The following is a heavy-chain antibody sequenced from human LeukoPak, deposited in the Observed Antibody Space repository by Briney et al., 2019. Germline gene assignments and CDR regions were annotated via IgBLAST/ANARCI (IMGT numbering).Heavy chain of an antibody. V-gene: IGHV1-69*04. D-gene: IGHD3-22*01. CDR1: GGTSNSHA. CDR3: ATTNDGGGYQWGDFFDY. Sequence: ASVKVSCKASGGTSNSHAISWVRQAPGQGLEWMGRIISNLGTTNRAQKFQDRVTLTADKSTNTAYMELTSLTSDDTAIYYCATTNDGGGYQWGDFFDYWVQGTLVTFSS. J-gene: IGHJ4*02. CDR2: IISNLGTT.